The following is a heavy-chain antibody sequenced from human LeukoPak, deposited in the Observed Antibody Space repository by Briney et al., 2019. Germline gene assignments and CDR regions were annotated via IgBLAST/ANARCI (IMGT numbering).Heavy chain of an antibody. CDR2: FYYSGGT. Sequence: SETLSLTCAVSGGSISSGAYSWSWIRQPPGKGLEWIGYFYYSGGTYYNPSLKSRVTISVDTSKSQFSLKLSSVTAADTAVYYCARDFTMTGFYFDYWGQGTLVTVSS. J-gene: IGHJ4*02. CDR1: GGSISSGAYS. V-gene: IGHV4-30-4*07. CDR3: ARDFTMTGFYFDY.